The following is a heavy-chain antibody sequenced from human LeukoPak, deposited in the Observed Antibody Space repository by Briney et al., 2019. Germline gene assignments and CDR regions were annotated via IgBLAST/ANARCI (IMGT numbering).Heavy chain of an antibody. CDR3: ARGAEGQFWGAFHI. D-gene: IGHD5-24*01. J-gene: IGHJ3*02. CDR2: IYSGGST. V-gene: IGHV3-53*01. Sequence: GGSLRLSCAASGFTVGSNYMSWVRQAPGKGLEWVSVIYSGGSTYYADSVKGRFTISRDNSKNTLYLQMNSLRAEDTAVYYCARGAEGQFWGAFHIWGQGTMVTVSS. CDR1: GFTVGSNY.